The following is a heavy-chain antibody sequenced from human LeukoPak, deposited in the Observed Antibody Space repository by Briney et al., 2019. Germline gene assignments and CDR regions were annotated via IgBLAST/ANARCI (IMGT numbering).Heavy chain of an antibody. J-gene: IGHJ5*02. Sequence: RSSETLSLTCTVSGASISSHYWSWIRQPPGKGPEWIGYIYYSGSTNYNPSLKSRVTMSVDTSKNQSSLKLSSVTAADTAVYYCARNLGYCSDISCYPWFDPWGQGTLVTVSS. D-gene: IGHD2-15*01. CDR1: GASISSHY. CDR3: ARNLGYCSDISCYPWFDP. V-gene: IGHV4-59*11. CDR2: IYYSGST.